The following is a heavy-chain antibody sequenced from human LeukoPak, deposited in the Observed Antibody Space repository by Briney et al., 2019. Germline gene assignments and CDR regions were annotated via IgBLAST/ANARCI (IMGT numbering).Heavy chain of an antibody. CDR1: GGSISSYY. V-gene: IGHV4-59*01. CDR2: IYYSGST. CDR3: ARGAFYGDYDY. Sequence: SETLSLTCTVSGGSISSYYWSWIRQPPGKGLEWIGYIYYSGSTNYNTSLKSRVTISVDTSKNQFSLKLSSVTAADTAVYYCARGAFYGDYDYWGQGTLVTVSS. J-gene: IGHJ4*02. D-gene: IGHD4-17*01.